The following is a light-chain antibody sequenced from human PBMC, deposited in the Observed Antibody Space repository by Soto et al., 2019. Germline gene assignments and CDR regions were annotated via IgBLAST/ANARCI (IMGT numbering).Light chain of an antibody. V-gene: IGKV3-20*01. CDR1: QRVGSSY. CDR3: QQYGSSGT. J-gene: IGKJ1*01. CDR2: GAS. Sequence: IALTQSPGTLSLSPEERASLSCRASQRVGSSYLAWYKHKPDQAPRLLIYGASGRATGTPDRFSGSGSGTEFSLTISRMEPEDFAVYYCQQYGSSGTFGHGTKVDIK.